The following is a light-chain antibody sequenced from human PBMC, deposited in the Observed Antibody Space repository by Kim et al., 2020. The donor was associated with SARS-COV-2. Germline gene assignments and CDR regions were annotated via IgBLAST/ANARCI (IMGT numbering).Light chain of an antibody. CDR2: EDD. CDR3: QSYNRSNVV. Sequence: PGKTVPISCTRSSGSIDDNYVQWYQQRPGGVPTAVIYEDDQRPSGVSDRFSGSIDNSSNSASLTISGLKTEDEADYYCQSYNRSNVVFGGGTKLTVL. J-gene: IGLJ2*01. CDR1: SGSIDDNY. V-gene: IGLV6-57*03.